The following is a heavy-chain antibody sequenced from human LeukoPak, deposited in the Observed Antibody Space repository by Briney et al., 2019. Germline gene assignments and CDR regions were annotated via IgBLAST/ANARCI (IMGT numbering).Heavy chain of an antibody. CDR2: IWYDGSNK. D-gene: IGHD2-2*01. Sequence: GGSLRLSCAASGFTFSNYGMHWVRQAPGKGLEWVAVIWYDGSNKYFADSVKGRFTISRGNSKNTLYLQMNSLRAEDTAVYYCARDQYQLPDYWGQGTLVTASS. CDR1: GFTFSNYG. J-gene: IGHJ4*02. CDR3: ARDQYQLPDY. V-gene: IGHV3-33*01.